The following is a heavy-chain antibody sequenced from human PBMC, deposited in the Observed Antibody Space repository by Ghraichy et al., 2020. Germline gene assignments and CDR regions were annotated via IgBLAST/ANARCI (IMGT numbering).Heavy chain of an antibody. Sequence: GGSLRLSCAASGFTFSSYGMHWVRQAPGKGLEWVAVIWYDGSNKYYADSVKGRFTISRDNSKNTLYLQMNSLRAEDTAVYYCARDLHRGIAVAGVWGQGTLVTVSS. CDR3: ARDLHRGIAVAGV. J-gene: IGHJ4*02. V-gene: IGHV3-33*01. CDR2: IWYDGSNK. D-gene: IGHD6-19*01. CDR1: GFTFSSYG.